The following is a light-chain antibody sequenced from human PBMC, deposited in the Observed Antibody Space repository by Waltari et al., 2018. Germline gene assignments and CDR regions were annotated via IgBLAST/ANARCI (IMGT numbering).Light chain of an antibody. CDR3: GADHGSGSSFVYV. J-gene: IGLJ1*01. CDR2: VGTGGMVG. Sequence: QPVLTQPPSASASLGASVTLTCTLSSGYSNYKVDWYQQRPGKGPRFVLRVGTGGMVGAKGDGIPGRFSGLGSGLNRYLTIKNIQEEDESDYHCGADHGSGSSFVYVFGTGTKVTVL. CDR1: SGYSNYK. V-gene: IGLV9-49*03.